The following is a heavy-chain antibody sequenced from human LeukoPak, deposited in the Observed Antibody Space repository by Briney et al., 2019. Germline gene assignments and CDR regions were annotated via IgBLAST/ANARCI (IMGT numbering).Heavy chain of an antibody. CDR2: INHSGST. CDR3: ARQGLFTIFGVVTPNWFDP. Sequence: PSETLSLTCAVYGGSFSGYYWSWIRQPPGKGLEWIGEINHSGSTNYNPSLKSRVTISVDTSKNQFSLKLSSVTAADTAVYYCARQGLFTIFGVVTPNWFDPWGQGTLVTVSS. J-gene: IGHJ5*02. D-gene: IGHD3-3*01. CDR1: GGSFSGYY. V-gene: IGHV4-34*01.